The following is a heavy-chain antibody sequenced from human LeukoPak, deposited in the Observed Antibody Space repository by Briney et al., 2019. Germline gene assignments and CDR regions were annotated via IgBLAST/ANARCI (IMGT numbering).Heavy chain of an antibody. Sequence: PSETLSLTCDVYGGSFSGYYWIWIRQSPEKGLEWIGEINDSGSSNYNPSLKSRVSISVDTSRNQLSLQLTSVTAADTAVYYCARASPALNCSSTSCYDAYYYYYYMDVWGKGTTVTISS. V-gene: IGHV4-34*01. CDR2: INDSGSS. J-gene: IGHJ6*03. CDR3: ARASPALNCSSTSCYDAYYYYYYMDV. CDR1: GGSFSGYY. D-gene: IGHD2-2*01.